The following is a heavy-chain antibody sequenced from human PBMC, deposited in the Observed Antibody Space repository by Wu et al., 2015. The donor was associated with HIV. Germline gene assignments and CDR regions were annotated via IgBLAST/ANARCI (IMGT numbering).Heavy chain of an antibody. J-gene: IGHJ6*03. V-gene: IGHV1-18*01. CDR2: ISAYNGNT. D-gene: IGHD2-21*01. Sequence: QVHLVQSGNEVKKPGASVKVSCTASGDIFTNFGITWVRQAPGQGLEWVGWISAYNGNTNYAQKFQGRVTMTSDTTTRTAYLELRSLRSDDTAIYYXARIVIYSYFYFYYMDVVGTKGPRSPSP. CDR1: GDIFTNFG. CDR3: ARIVIYSYFYFYYMDV.